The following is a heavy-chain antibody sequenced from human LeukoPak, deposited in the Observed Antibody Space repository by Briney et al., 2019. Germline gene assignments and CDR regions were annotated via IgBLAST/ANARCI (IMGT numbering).Heavy chain of an antibody. CDR2: ISGSSGSP. CDR3: AKDYHDLSTGYHGLLDY. J-gene: IGHJ4*02. CDR1: GFTFSSYE. Sequence: LTGGSLRLSCAASGFTFSSYEMNWVRQAPGKGLEWVSTISGSSGSPFYADSVKGRFTISRDNSKNTLYLQMNSLRAEDTAVYYCAKDYHDLSTGYHGLLDYWGLGTLVTVSS. D-gene: IGHD3-9*01. V-gene: IGHV3-23*01.